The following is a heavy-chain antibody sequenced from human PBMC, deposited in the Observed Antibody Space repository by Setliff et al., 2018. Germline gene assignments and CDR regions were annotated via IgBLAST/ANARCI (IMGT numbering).Heavy chain of an antibody. V-gene: IGHV1-18*01. CDR1: GGTFDDYG. CDR3: SRLVRFCTRTACQRLSGGEF. D-gene: IGHD3-3*01. Sequence: GASVKVSCKASGGTFDDYGIAWVRQAPGQGLEWMGWISPHTGNTYYTPKLHGRVTLTTDTSARTAYMELRSLSSDGTAVYYCSRLVRFCTRTACQRLSGGEFWGQGTLVT. J-gene: IGHJ4*02. CDR2: ISPHTGNT.